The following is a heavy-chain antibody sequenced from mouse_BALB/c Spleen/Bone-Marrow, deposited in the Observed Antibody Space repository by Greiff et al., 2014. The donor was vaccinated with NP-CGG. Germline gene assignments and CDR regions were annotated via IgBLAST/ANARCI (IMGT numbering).Heavy chain of an antibody. CDR2: INSNGGST. CDR3: ARVWYFDY. Sequence: EVQLVESGGGLVQPGASLKLSCAASGFTFSSYGMSWVRQTPDKRLELVATINSNGGSTYYPDSVKGRFTISRDNAKNTLYLQMSSLKSEDTAMYYCARVWYFDYWGQGTSLTVSS. J-gene: IGHJ2*03. V-gene: IGHV5-6-3*01. CDR1: GFTFSSYG.